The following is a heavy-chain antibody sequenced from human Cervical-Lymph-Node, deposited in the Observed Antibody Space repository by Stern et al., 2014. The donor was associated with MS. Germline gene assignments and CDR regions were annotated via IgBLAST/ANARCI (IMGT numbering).Heavy chain of an antibody. CDR3: ALLATPTDY. CDR1: GFTFTSYA. J-gene: IGHJ4*02. CDR2: IVASGNRT. Sequence: EVQLVESGGALVLPGGSLRLSCVASGFTFTSYAINWVRQAPGKGLQWVSAIVASGNRTYYTDSVKGRFTISRDNSKNTVYLAMNSLSSEDTAIYFCALLATPTDYWGQGTLVTVSP. V-gene: IGHV3-23*04. D-gene: IGHD2-15*01.